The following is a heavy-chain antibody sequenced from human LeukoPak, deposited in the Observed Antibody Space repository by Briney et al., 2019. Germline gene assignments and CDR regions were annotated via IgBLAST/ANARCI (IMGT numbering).Heavy chain of an antibody. Sequence: GGSLRLSCAASGFTFSSYGMHWVRQAPGKGLEWVALIRSDGSNKYYADSVKGRIIISRDDSKNTLYLQMNSLRAEDTALYYCAKDGRTGPFDYWGQGTLVTVSS. V-gene: IGHV3-30*02. CDR2: IRSDGSNK. CDR1: GFTFSSYG. D-gene: IGHD1-14*01. J-gene: IGHJ4*02. CDR3: AKDGRTGPFDY.